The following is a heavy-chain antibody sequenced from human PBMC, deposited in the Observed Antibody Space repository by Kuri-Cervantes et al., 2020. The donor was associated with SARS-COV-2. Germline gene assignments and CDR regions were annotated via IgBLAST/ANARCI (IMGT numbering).Heavy chain of an antibody. CDR1: GFTFDDYV. V-gene: IGHV3-9*01. Sequence: SLKISCAASGFTFDDYVMHWVRQAPGKGLELVSGISWNSGSIGSADSVKGRFTITRDNANNSLYLQMNSLRDEDTALYYCSKNGLGPIFGVDNWFDPWGQGTLVTVSS. D-gene: IGHD3-3*01. CDR2: ISWNSGSI. J-gene: IGHJ5*02. CDR3: SKNGLGPIFGVDNWFDP.